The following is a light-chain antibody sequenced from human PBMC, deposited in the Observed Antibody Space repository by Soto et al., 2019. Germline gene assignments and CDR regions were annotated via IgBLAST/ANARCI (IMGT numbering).Light chain of an antibody. CDR3: AAWDDSLNGVI. Sequence: QSVLTQPPSASGTPGQRVTISCSGGTSNIGTNTVTWYQQVPGTAPKLLLYHNTHRTSGVPDRFSGSKSGTSASLAISGLQSEDEAEYYCAAWDDSLNGVIFGAGTKLTVL. J-gene: IGLJ2*01. CDR1: TSNIGTNT. V-gene: IGLV1-44*01. CDR2: HNT.